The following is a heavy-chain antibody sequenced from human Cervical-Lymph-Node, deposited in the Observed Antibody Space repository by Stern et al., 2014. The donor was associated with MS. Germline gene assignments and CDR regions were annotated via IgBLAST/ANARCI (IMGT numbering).Heavy chain of an antibody. Sequence: VPLVESGPGLVQPSETLYLTCTVSGGSISNYYWCWIRALPAKGLEWIGYIYYIGTTNYNPSLKSRVTISVDTSKNQFSLRLSSVSVADTAVYYCARHGDTSFVYWGEGTLVTISS. J-gene: IGHJ4*02. D-gene: IGHD2-21*02. CDR3: ARHGDTSFVY. V-gene: IGHV4-59*08. CDR1: GGSISNYY. CDR2: IYYIGTT.